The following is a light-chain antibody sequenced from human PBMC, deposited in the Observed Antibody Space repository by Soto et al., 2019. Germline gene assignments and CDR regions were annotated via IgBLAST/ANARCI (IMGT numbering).Light chain of an antibody. CDR3: SSARSYIHVV. Sequence: QTVVTQPASVSGSPGQSITISCTGTSSYIGSDNLVSWFQQHPGKAPKLMIYEVNKRPSGVSNRFSGSKSGNMASLTISGLQAEDEADYYCSSARSYIHVVFGGGTKLTVL. CDR1: SSYIGSDNL. V-gene: IGLV2-23*02. CDR2: EVN. J-gene: IGLJ2*01.